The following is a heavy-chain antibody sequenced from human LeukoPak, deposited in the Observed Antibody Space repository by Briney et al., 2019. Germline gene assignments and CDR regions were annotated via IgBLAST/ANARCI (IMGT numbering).Heavy chain of an antibody. CDR3: ARHAKYNYFDP. CDR2: IHHSGST. J-gene: IGHJ5*02. V-gene: IGHV4-34*04. Sequence: WGXXRRARGXGGGWIGGIHHSGSTTNNSTLKKGGTISLDKAKSQFSLILTSVTAADTAVYFCARHAKYNYFDPWGQGTLVTVSS.